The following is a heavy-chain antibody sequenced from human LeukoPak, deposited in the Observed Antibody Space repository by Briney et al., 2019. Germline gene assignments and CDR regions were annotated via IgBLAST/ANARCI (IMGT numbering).Heavy chain of an antibody. V-gene: IGHV1-2*02. Sequence: ASVKVSCKASGYTFTGYYMHWVRQAPGQGLEWMGWINPNSGGTNYAQKFQGRVTMTRDTSISTAYMELSRLRSDDTAVYYCARGPAGYCSSTSCYRIYNWFDPWGQGTLVTVSS. CDR3: ARGPAGYCSSTSCYRIYNWFDP. D-gene: IGHD2-2*01. J-gene: IGHJ5*02. CDR1: GYTFTGYY. CDR2: INPNSGGT.